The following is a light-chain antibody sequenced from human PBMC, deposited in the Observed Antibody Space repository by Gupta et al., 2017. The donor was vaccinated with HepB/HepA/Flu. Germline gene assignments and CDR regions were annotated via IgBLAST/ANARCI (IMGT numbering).Light chain of an antibody. CDR2: LGS. V-gene: IGKV2-28*01. Sequence: IVMSQSPLSLPVTPGEPASISCRSSQSLLHSNGYNYLDWYLQKPGQSPQLLIYLGSNRASGVPDRMSSSGSGADFTLKISRGEAEDVGVYYCRQALQTRWTFGQGTKVEIK. CDR1: QSLLHSNGYNY. CDR3: RQALQTRWT. J-gene: IGKJ1*01.